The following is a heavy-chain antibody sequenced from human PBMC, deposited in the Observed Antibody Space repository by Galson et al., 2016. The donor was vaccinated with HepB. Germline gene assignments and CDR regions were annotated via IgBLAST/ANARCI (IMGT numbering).Heavy chain of an antibody. D-gene: IGHD7-27*01. V-gene: IGHV3-74*01. CDR2: INPDGSNI. Sequence: SLRLSCAASGFSFSDYWLHWVRQGPGKGLVWVSVINPDGSNISYADAVQGRFTISRDNAKNTLHLQMNSLRGEDTAVYYCVRDHWGVEYWGQGTLVTVSS. CDR1: GFSFSDYW. CDR3: VRDHWGVEY. J-gene: IGHJ4*02.